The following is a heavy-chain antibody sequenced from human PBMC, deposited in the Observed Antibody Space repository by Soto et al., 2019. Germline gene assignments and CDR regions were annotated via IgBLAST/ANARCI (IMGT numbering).Heavy chain of an antibody. CDR2: ISGSGGST. D-gene: IGHD3-22*01. Sequence: PGGSLRLSCAASGFTFSSYAMSWVRQAPGKGLEWVSAISGSGGSTYYADSVKGRFTISRDNSKNTLYLQMNSLRAEDTAVYYCAKDRGRYYYDSSGQDYWGQGTLVTVSS. CDR3: AKDRGRYYYDSSGQDY. J-gene: IGHJ4*02. V-gene: IGHV3-23*01. CDR1: GFTFSSYA.